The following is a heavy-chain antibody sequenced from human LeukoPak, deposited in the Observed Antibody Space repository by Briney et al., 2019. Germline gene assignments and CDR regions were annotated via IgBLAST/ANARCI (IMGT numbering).Heavy chain of an antibody. CDR1: GFTVSDNY. CDR3: ARDGGSSGCAH. CDR2: ISGDGGE. J-gene: IGHJ4*02. Sequence: GGSLRLSCAASGFTVSDNYMRWVRQIPGRGLEWVSDISGDGGEFYTDSARGRFIISRDNYKNTLYLEMNRLRAEDTAVYYCARDGGSSGCAHWGQGTPVTVSS. V-gene: IGHV3-53*01. D-gene: IGHD6-19*01.